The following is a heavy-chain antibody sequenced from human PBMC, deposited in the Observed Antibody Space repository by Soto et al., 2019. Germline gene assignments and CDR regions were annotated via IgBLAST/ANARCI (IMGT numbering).Heavy chain of an antibody. CDR3: ARDSSVLPPTL. J-gene: IGHJ4*02. V-gene: IGHV4-59*01. CDR1: GGSISNYY. D-gene: IGHD3-10*01. Sequence: SETLSLTCTVSGGSISNYYWNWIRQPPGKGLEWIGYIYYSGSTNYNPSLKSRVTISVDTSKNQFSLKLSSVTAADTAVYYCARDSSVLPPTLWGQGTLVTVSS. CDR2: IYYSGST.